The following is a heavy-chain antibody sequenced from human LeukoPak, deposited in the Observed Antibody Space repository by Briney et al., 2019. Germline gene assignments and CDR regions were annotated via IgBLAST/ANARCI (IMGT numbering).Heavy chain of an antibody. V-gene: IGHV4-59*01. J-gene: IGHJ4*02. CDR1: GGSISSYY. CDR3: ARAGPQYYDFWSGYYSFDY. Sequence: SETLSLTCTVSGGSISSYYWSWIRQPPGKGLEWIGYIYYSGSTNYNPPLKSRVTISVDTSKNQFSLKLSSVTAADTAVYYCARAGPQYYDFWSGYYSFDYWGQGTLVTVSS. D-gene: IGHD3-3*01. CDR2: IYYSGST.